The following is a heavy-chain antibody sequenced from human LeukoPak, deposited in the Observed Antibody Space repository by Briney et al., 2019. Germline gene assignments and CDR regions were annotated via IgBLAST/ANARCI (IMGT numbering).Heavy chain of an antibody. CDR1: GFTFSSYA. CDR2: ISGSGGST. D-gene: IGHD3-22*01. Sequence: GGSLRLSCAASGFTFSSYAMSWVRQAPGKGLEWVSAISGSGGSTYYADSVKGRLTISRDNSKNTLYLQMNSLRAEDTAVYYCARDVITMIVVVRGDFDYWGQGTLVTVSS. CDR3: ARDVITMIVVVRGDFDY. J-gene: IGHJ4*02. V-gene: IGHV3-23*01.